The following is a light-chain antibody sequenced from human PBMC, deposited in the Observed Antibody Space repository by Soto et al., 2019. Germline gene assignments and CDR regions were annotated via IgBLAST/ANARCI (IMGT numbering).Light chain of an antibody. CDR2: EVT. V-gene: IGLV2-14*01. J-gene: IGLJ1*01. CDR3: SSYTTRSTYV. CDR1: SRDIGFYNY. Sequence: QSVLTQPASVSGSPGQSINISCTGTSRDIGFYNYVSWYQQYPGNAPKLIIFEVTNRPSGVSDRFSGSKSGNTASLTISGLLPEDGADYYCSSYTTRSTYVFGSGTKLTVL.